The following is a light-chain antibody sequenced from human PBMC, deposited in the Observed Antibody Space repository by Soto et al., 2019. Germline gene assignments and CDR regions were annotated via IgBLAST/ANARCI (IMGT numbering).Light chain of an antibody. CDR1: QSISNTY. Sequence: EIVMTQSPGTLSLSPGDRATLSCRASQSISNTYLAWYQQEPGQAPRLLIYGASSRATGIPDRFSGSGSGTDFTLTISRLEPEDFAVYYCQQYGSSPWTFGQGTKVDIK. CDR3: QQYGSSPWT. J-gene: IGKJ1*01. V-gene: IGKV3-20*01. CDR2: GAS.